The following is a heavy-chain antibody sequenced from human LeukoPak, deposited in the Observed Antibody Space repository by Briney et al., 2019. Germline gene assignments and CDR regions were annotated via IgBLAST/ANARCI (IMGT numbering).Heavy chain of an antibody. J-gene: IGHJ3*02. D-gene: IGHD3-16*02. CDR3: ARLPRGYDYVWGSYRSGAFDI. CDR2: IYYSGST. CDR1: GGSISSYY. V-gene: IGHV4-59*01. Sequence: PSETLSLTCTVSGGSISSYYWSWIRQPPGKGLEWIGYIYYSGSTNYNPSLKSRVTISVDTSKNQFSLKLSSVTAADTAVYYCARLPRGYDYVWGSYRSGAFDIWGQGTMVTVSS.